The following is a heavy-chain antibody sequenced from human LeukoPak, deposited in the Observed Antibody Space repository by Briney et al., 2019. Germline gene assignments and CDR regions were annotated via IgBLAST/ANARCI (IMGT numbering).Heavy chain of an antibody. CDR1: GGSFSGYY. D-gene: IGHD3-9*01. Sequence: SETLSLTCAVYGGSFSGYYWSWIRQPPGKGLEWIGEINHSGSTNYNPSLKSRVTISVDTSKNQFSLKLSSVTAADTAVYYWARGRGYYDILTGLGNRRPFDYWGQGTLVTVSS. J-gene: IGHJ4*02. CDR2: INHSGST. CDR3: ARGRGYYDILTGLGNRRPFDY. V-gene: IGHV4-34*01.